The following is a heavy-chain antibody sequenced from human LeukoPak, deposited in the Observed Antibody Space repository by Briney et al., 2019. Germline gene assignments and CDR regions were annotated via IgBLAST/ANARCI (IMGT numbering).Heavy chain of an antibody. CDR3: ARTQYNWNYWFDP. CDR1: GGSISSSSYY. Sequence: SETLSLTCTVSGGSISSSSYYWGWIRQPPGKGLEWIGSIYYSGSTYYNPSLKSRVTISVDTSKSQFSLKLSSVTAADTAVYYCARTQYNWNYWFDPWGRGTLVTVSS. D-gene: IGHD1-7*01. J-gene: IGHJ5*02. V-gene: IGHV4-39*07. CDR2: IYYSGST.